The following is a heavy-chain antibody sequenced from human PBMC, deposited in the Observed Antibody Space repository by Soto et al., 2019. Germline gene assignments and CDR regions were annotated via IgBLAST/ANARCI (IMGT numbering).Heavy chain of an antibody. J-gene: IGHJ4*02. CDR2: IYWDDDK. CDR3: ARFDGYNSEFDY. Sequence: ESGPTLVNPTQTLTLTCTFSGFSLSTSGVGVGWIRQPPGKALEWLALIYWDDDKRYSTSLKTRLTISKDTSKNQVVLTMTNMDPVDTATYYCARFDGYNSEFDYWGQGTLVTVSS. V-gene: IGHV2-5*02. CDR1: GFSLSTSGVG. D-gene: IGHD5-12*01.